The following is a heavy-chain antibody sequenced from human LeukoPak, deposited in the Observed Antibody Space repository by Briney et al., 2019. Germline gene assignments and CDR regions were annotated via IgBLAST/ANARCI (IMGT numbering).Heavy chain of an antibody. CDR1: GFTFSSYW. J-gene: IGHJ5*02. CDR2: INSGGSST. CDR3: ARDVGNSGNWFDP. V-gene: IGHV3-74*01. Sequence: PGGSLRLSCAASGFTFSSYWMHWVRQAPGKGLVWVSRINSGGSSTTYADSVRGRFTISRDNAKNTLYLQMNSLRAEDTAVYYCARDVGNSGNWFDPWGQGTLVTVSS. D-gene: IGHD3-10*01.